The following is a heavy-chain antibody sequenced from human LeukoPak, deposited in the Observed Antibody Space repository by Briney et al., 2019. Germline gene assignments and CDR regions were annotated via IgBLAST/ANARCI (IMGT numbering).Heavy chain of an antibody. V-gene: IGHV4-4*09. D-gene: IGHD1-14*01. CDR1: GGSISGHY. CDR3: ARQAQDGSDKYFDP. Sequence: SETLSLTCTVSGGSISGHYWSWIRQSPGRGLEWIGNIWTSGITKYNPSLNSRVSISIDTSKNQFSLKVSSMTAADTAVYYCARQAQDGSDKYFDPWGQGTLVTVSS. CDR2: IWTSGIT. J-gene: IGHJ5*02.